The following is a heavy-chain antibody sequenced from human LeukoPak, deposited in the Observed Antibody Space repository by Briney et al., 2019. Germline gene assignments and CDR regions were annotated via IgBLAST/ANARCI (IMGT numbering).Heavy chain of an antibody. CDR2: IYSGGST. CDR3: ARLRRNSDRSGFYYYYDN. Sequence: GGSLRLSCAASGFTVSSNYMSWVRQAPGKGLEWVSVIYSGGSTYYADSVKGRFTISRDNAENSLWLQMNSLRAEDSAVYYCARLRRNSDRSGFYYYYDNWGQGTLVTVSS. D-gene: IGHD3-22*01. J-gene: IGHJ4*02. CDR1: GFTVSSNY. V-gene: IGHV3-53*01.